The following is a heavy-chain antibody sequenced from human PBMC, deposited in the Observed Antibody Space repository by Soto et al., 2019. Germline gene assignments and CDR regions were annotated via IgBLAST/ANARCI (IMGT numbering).Heavy chain of an antibody. CDR3: ARPNFPSFDVGANYYFDY. V-gene: IGHV1-69*01. Sequence: QVQLVQSGAEVKKPGSSVKVSCKASGGTFSSYAISWVRQAPGQGLEWMGGIIPIFGTANYAQKFQGRVTMTADESTSTAYMELSSLRSEDTAVYYCARPNFPSFDVGANYYFDYWGQGTLVTVSS. CDR2: IIPIFGTA. D-gene: IGHD1-26*01. CDR1: GGTFSSYA. J-gene: IGHJ4*02.